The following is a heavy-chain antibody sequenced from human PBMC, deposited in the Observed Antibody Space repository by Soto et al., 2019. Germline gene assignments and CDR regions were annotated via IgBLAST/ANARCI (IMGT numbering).Heavy chain of an antibody. Sequence: EVQLVESGGGLVQPGGSLRLSCAASGVTVSSNYMSWVRQAPGKGLEWVSVIYSGGSTYYADSVKGRFTISRDNSTNTLYLQMNSLRAEDTAVYYCARHGYNYGGGYFDYWGQGTLVTVSS. J-gene: IGHJ4*02. CDR2: IYSGGST. CDR1: GVTVSSNY. D-gene: IGHD5-18*01. V-gene: IGHV3-66*04. CDR3: ARHGYNYGGGYFDY.